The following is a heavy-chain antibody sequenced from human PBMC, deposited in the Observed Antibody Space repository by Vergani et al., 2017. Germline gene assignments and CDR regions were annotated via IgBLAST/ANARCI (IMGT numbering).Heavy chain of an antibody. CDR2: ISSSSSYT. J-gene: IGHJ2*01. CDR3: AKARAQVWYFDL. Sequence: QVQLVESGGGVVQPGRSLRLSCAASGFTFSDYYMSWIRQAPGKGLEWVSYISSSSSYTNYADSVKGRFTISRDNSKNTLYLQMNSLRAEDTAVYYCAKARAQVWYFDLWGRGTLVTVSS. CDR1: GFTFSDYY. V-gene: IGHV3-11*05.